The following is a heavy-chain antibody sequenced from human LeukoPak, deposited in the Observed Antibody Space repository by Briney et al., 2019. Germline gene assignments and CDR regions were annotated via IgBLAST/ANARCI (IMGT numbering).Heavy chain of an antibody. CDR2: IRYDGSNK. J-gene: IGHJ4*02. CDR3: AKGYNYGQDY. Sequence: GGSLRLSCAASGFTFSSYGMHRVRQAPGKGLEWVAFIRYDGSNKYYTDSVKGRFTISRDNSKNTLYLQMNSLRAEDTAVYYCAKGYNYGQDYWGQGTLVTVSS. CDR1: GFTFSSYG. D-gene: IGHD5-18*01. V-gene: IGHV3-30*02.